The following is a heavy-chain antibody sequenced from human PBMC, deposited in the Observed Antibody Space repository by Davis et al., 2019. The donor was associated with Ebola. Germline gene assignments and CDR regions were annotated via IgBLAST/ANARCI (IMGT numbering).Heavy chain of an antibody. CDR1: GFTFSSYW. J-gene: IGHJ4*02. D-gene: IGHD3-22*01. CDR3: ARAVISSY. V-gene: IGHV3-7*03. Sequence: PGGSLRLSCAVSGFTFSSYWMSWVRQAPGKGLEWVANIKQDGSEKYYVDSVKGRFTISRDNAKNSLYLQMKSLRAEDTAVYYCARAVISSYWGQGTLVTVSS. CDR2: IKQDGSEK.